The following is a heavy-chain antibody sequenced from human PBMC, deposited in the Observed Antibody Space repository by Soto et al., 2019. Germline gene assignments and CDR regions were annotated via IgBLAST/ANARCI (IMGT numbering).Heavy chain of an antibody. CDR3: ARDNIVSKGYGMDV. D-gene: IGHD5-12*01. V-gene: IGHV4-4*07. Sequence: QVQLQESGPGLVKPSETLSLTCTVSGASISNAYWSWIRQAAGKRLEWIGRIHSSGTFNYNHSITSSVSISRYTSTNQFSLKLSSVTAADTAVYYCARDNIVSKGYGMDVWGQGTTVTVSS. CDR1: GASISNAY. J-gene: IGHJ6*02. CDR2: IHSSGTF.